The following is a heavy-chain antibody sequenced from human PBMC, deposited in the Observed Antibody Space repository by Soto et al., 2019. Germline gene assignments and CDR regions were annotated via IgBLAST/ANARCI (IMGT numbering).Heavy chain of an antibody. CDR1: GFTFGSYG. D-gene: IGHD1-1*01. CDR3: ARNTYKFSYYYYYYMDV. J-gene: IGHJ6*03. V-gene: IGHV3-23*01. CDR2: ISGGGGST. Sequence: GGSLRLSCAASGFTFGSYGGHWVRQAPGKGLEWVSAISGGGGSTYYADSVKGRFTISRDNSKNTLYLQMNSLRAEDTAVYYCARNTYKFSYYYYYYMDVWGQGTTVTVSS.